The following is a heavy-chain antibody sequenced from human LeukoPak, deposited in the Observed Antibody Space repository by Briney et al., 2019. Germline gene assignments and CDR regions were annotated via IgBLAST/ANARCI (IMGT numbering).Heavy chain of an antibody. V-gene: IGHV1-2*04. D-gene: IGHD4-17*01. CDR3: ARGGDYEGAGTDY. Sequence: ASVKVSCKVSGYTLTELSMHWVRQAPGQGLEWMGWINPNSGGTNYAQKFQGWVTMTRDTSISTAYMELSRLRSDDTAVYYCARGGDYEGAGTDYWGQGTLVTVSS. CDR2: INPNSGGT. CDR1: GYTLTELS. J-gene: IGHJ4*02.